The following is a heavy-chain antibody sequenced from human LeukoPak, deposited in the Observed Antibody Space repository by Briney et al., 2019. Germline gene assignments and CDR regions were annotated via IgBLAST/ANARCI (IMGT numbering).Heavy chain of an antibody. Sequence: SETLSLTCAVYGGSFSGYYWSWIRQPPGKGLEWIGEINHSGSTNYNPSLKSRVTISVDTSKNQFSLKLSSVTAADTAVYSCARGGESSSWYHKPVSVRGTNYYYMDVWGKGTTVTVSS. CDR1: GGSFSGYY. CDR3: ARGGESSSWYHKPVSVRGTNYYYMDV. D-gene: IGHD6-13*01. CDR2: INHSGST. V-gene: IGHV4-34*01. J-gene: IGHJ6*03.